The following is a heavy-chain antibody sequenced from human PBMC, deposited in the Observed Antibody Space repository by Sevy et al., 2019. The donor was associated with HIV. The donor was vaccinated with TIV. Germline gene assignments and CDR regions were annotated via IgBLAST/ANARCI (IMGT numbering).Heavy chain of an antibody. CDR3: AGGYCSGGSCYYFDY. J-gene: IGHJ4*02. Sequence: ASVKVSCKASGGTFSSYAISWVRQAPGQGLEWMGGIIPIFGTANYAQKFQGRVTITADESTMTAYMELSSLRSEDTAVYYCAGGYCSGGSCYYFDYWGQGTLVTVSS. D-gene: IGHD2-15*01. V-gene: IGHV1-69*13. CDR1: GGTFSSYA. CDR2: IIPIFGTA.